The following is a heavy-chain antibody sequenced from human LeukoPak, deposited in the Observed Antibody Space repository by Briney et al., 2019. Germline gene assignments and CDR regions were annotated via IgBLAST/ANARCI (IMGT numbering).Heavy chain of an antibody. CDR1: GFSFSDYY. J-gene: IGHJ4*02. Sequence: GGSLRLSCAASGFSFSDYYITWIRQAPGKGLEWVSYITNSGNNIYYADSVTGRFTVSRDNAKNSVYLQMNSVKAEDTALYYRATKGTAASYSPHDHWGQGTLVTVSS. CDR3: ATKGTAASYSPHDH. CDR2: ITNSGNNI. D-gene: IGHD6-25*01. V-gene: IGHV3-11*04.